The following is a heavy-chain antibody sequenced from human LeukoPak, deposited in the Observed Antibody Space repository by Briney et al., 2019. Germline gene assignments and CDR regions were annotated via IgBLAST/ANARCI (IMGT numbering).Heavy chain of an antibody. CDR2: IYYSGST. CDR3: ARGGDPLVYYYGMDV. Sequence: SETLSLTCTVSGGSISSYYWSWIRQPPGKGLEWIGYIYYSGSTNYNPSLKSRVTISVDTSKNQFFLKLSSVTAADTAVYYCARGGDPLVYYYGMDVWGQGTTVTVSS. D-gene: IGHD3-9*01. V-gene: IGHV4-59*01. J-gene: IGHJ6*02. CDR1: GGSISSYY.